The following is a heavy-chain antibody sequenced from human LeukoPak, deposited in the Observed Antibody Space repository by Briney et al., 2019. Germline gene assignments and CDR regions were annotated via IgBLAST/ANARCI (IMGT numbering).Heavy chain of an antibody. CDR2: INHSGST. D-gene: IGHD2-21*02. V-gene: IGHV4-34*01. J-gene: IGHJ4*02. CDR3: AREPLHCRGDCYSLFDY. Sequence: SETLSLTCAVYGGSFSGYYWSWIRQPPGKGLEWIGEINHSGSTNYNPSLKSRVTISVDTSKNQFSLKLSSVTAADTAVYYCAREPLHCRGDCYSLFDYWGLGTLVTVSS. CDR1: GGSFSGYY.